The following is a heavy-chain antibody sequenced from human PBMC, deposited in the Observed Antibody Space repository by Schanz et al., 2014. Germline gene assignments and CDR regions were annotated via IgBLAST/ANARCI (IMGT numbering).Heavy chain of an antibody. CDR3: AKGRFEELSAFDN. V-gene: IGHV3-23*01. J-gene: IGHJ3*02. Sequence: EVQLLESGGGLVQPGGSLKLSCAASGFIFGSSVMAWVRQAPGKGLEWVSGINGSGTSTYYADAVKGRFTISRDNTKNTLYLHMNSLRAEDTAVYYCAKGRFEELSAFDNWGQGTMVTVSS. D-gene: IGHD3-10*01. CDR2: INGSGTST. CDR1: GFIFGSSV.